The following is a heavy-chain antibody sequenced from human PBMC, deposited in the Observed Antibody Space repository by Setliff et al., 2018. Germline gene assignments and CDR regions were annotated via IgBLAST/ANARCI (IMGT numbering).Heavy chain of an antibody. D-gene: IGHD3-3*01. V-gene: IGHV3-23*01. CDR1: GFTFSSYA. CDR2: ISGSGGST. Sequence: GGSLRLSCAASGFTFSSYAMSWVRQAPGKGLEWVSAISGSGGSTYSADSVKGRFTISRDNSKSILYLQMNSLRAEDTAVYYCAKDHSYDFWAGILNPFWGQGTLVTVSS. CDR3: AKDHSYDFWAGILNPF. J-gene: IGHJ4*02.